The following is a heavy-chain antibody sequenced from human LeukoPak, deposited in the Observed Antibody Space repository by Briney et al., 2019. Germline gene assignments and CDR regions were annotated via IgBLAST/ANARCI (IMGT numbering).Heavy chain of an antibody. CDR3: ARVKWELLGDAFDI. CDR2: IYTSGSI. D-gene: IGHD1-26*01. Sequence: SETLSLTCTVSGGSISSGSYYWSWIRQPAGKGLEWIGRIYTSGSINYNPSLKSRVTISVDTSKNQFSLKLSSVTAADTAVYYCARVKWELLGDAFDIWGQGTMVTVSS. CDR1: GGSISSGSYY. V-gene: IGHV4-61*02. J-gene: IGHJ3*02.